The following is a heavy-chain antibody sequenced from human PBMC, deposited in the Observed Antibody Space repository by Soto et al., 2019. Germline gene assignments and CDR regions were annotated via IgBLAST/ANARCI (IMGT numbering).Heavy chain of an antibody. V-gene: IGHV4-59*01. CDR3: ARERKGYCSGGSCYYYFDY. D-gene: IGHD2-15*01. Sequence: SETLSLTCTVSGGSISSYYWSWIRQPPGKGLEWIGYIYYSGSTNYNPSLKSRVTISVDTSKNQFSLKLSSVTAADTAVYYCARERKGYCSGGSCYYYFDYWGQGTLVTVSS. J-gene: IGHJ4*02. CDR2: IYYSGST. CDR1: GGSISSYY.